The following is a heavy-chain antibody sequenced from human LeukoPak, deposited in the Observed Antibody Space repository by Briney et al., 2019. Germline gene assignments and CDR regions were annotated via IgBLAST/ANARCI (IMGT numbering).Heavy chain of an antibody. D-gene: IGHD3-22*01. Sequence: GGSLRLSCAASGFAFSNAWMSWVRQAPGKGLEWVGRIKSKTDGGTTDYAAPVKGRFTISRDDSKNTLYLQMNSLKTEDTAVYYCTGHDYYDSSGYWPFDYWGQGTLVTVSS. CDR3: TGHDYYDSSGYWPFDY. CDR1: GFAFSNAW. J-gene: IGHJ4*02. CDR2: IKSKTDGGTT. V-gene: IGHV3-15*01.